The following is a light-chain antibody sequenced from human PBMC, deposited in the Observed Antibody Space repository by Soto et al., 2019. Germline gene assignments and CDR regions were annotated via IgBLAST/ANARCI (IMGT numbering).Light chain of an antibody. CDR1: QSVSRSY. J-gene: IGKJ5*01. CDR3: QQRNNWPPGIT. Sequence: EIVLTQSPGTVSLSRGDGATLSCRASQSVSRSYLGWYQQKPGQAPRLLMYGASIRAAGVPDRFSGSGSGTDFTLTISSLEPEDFAVYYCQQRNNWPPGITFGQGTRLEIK. CDR2: GAS. V-gene: IGKV3D-20*02.